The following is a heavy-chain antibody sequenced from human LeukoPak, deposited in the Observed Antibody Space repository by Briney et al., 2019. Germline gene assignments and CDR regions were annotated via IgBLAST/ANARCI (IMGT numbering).Heavy chain of an antibody. CDR2: ISGSGGSP. CDR3: AKGFYDSSGYYYLYAFDI. V-gene: IGHV3-23*01. J-gene: IGHJ3*02. Sequence: GGSLRLSCAASGFTFGSYAMSWVRQAPGKGLEWVSTISGSGGSPYYADSVKGRFTISRDNSKNTLYLQMNSLRAEDTALYYCAKGFYDSSGYYYLYAFDIWGQGTMVTVSS. CDR1: GFTFGSYA. D-gene: IGHD3-22*01.